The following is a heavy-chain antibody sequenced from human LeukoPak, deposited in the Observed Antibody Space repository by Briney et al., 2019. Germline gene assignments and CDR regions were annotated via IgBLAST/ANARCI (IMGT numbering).Heavy chain of an antibody. CDR1: GFTFSSYA. V-gene: IGHV3-23*01. Sequence: GGSLRLSCAASGFTFSSYAMSWVRQAPGKGLEWVSAISGSGGSTYYADSVKGRFTISRDNSKNTLYLQVNSLRAEDTAVYYCAKGKQQLVRNWFDPWGQGTLVTVSS. J-gene: IGHJ5*02. CDR2: ISGSGGST. D-gene: IGHD6-13*01. CDR3: AKGKQQLVRNWFDP.